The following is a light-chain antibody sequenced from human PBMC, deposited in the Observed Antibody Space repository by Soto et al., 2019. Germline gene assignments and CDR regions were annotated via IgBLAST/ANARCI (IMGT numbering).Light chain of an antibody. CDR1: SSNIGAGYD. V-gene: IGLV1-40*01. CDR2: ASN. CDR3: QSFDSSLTVWV. J-gene: IGLJ3*02. Sequence: QSVLTQPPSVSGAPGQRVTISCTGGSSNIGAGYDVQWYQQLPGTVPKLLIYASNNRPSGVPDRFSGSKSDTSASLAITGLQPEDEADYYCQSFDSSLTVWVFGGGTKLTVL.